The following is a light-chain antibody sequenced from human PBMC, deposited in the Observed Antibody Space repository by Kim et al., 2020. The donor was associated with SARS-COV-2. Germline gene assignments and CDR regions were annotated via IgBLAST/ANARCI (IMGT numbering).Light chain of an antibody. Sequence: PEEKAPPSCRGSQSVSGNFAWCQQKRGNGPRLLSYGAYTRATGIPARFRGSGSGTEFTLSISTLQSDDFAVYYCQQYNKWPLPTTFGGGSKGDIK. CDR1: QSVSGN. CDR2: GAY. V-gene: IGKV3-15*01. CDR3: QQYNKWPLPTT. J-gene: IGKJ4*01.